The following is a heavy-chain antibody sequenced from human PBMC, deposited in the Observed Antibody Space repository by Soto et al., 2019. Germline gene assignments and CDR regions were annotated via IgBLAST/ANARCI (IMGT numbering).Heavy chain of an antibody. CDR3: ARYSGYDRGYYYGMDV. V-gene: IGHV3-33*01. CDR1: GFTFSSYG. D-gene: IGHD5-12*01. J-gene: IGHJ6*02. Sequence: QVQLVESGGGVVQPGRSLRLSCAASGFTFSSYGMHWVRQAPGKGLEWVAVIWYDGSNKYYADSVKGRFTISRDNSKNTLYLQMNSLGAEDTAVYYCARYSGYDRGYYYGMDVWGQGTTVTVSS. CDR2: IWYDGSNK.